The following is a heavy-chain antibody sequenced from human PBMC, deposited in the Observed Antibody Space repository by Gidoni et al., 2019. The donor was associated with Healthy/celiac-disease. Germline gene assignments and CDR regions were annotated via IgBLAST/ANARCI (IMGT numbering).Heavy chain of an antibody. J-gene: IGHJ4*02. CDR2: ISGSGGST. CDR3: AKDLLPEKGIAVAVDSY. V-gene: IGHV3-23*01. D-gene: IGHD6-19*01. Sequence: EVQLLESGGGLVQPGGSLRLSCAASGFTFSSYALSWVRQAPGKGLEWVSAISGSGGSTYYADSVKGRFTISRDNSKNTLYLQMNSLRAEDTAVYYCAKDLLPEKGIAVAVDSYWGQGTLVTVSS. CDR1: GFTFSSYA.